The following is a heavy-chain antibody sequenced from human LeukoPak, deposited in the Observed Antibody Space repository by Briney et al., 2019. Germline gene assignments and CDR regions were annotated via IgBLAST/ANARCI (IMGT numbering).Heavy chain of an antibody. J-gene: IGHJ5*02. D-gene: IGHD6-19*01. CDR3: ARHLGYSSAWGGDWFDP. V-gene: IGHV4-38-2*01. Sequence: SETMSLTCGVSGYSISSGYYWGWIRQPPGKGLEWIGSIFHSGTTNYNPSLESRVTISVDTSKNQVSLKVNSVTASDTAVYYCARHLGYSSAWGGDWFDPWGQGTLVIVSS. CDR2: IFHSGTT. CDR1: GYSISSGYY.